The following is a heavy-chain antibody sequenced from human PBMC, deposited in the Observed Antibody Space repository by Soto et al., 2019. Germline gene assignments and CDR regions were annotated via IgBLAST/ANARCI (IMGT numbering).Heavy chain of an antibody. J-gene: IGHJ6*02. Sequence: LSLTCPVSGGSISSSSYYWGWIRQPPGKGLEWIGTIYYSGSTYYNPSLKSRVTISVDTSKNQFSLKLSSVTAADTAVYYCARPGKGFDYYGMDVWGRGTTVTGSS. V-gene: IGHV4-39*01. CDR2: IYYSGST. CDR3: ARPGKGFDYYGMDV. D-gene: IGHD3-10*01. CDR1: GGSISSSSYY.